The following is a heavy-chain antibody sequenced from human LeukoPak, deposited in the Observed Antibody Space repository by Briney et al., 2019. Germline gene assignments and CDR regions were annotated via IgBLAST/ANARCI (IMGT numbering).Heavy chain of an antibody. V-gene: IGHV1-18*01. CDR1: GYTFTSYG. CDR3: ARGATTYPSFDY. D-gene: IGHD5-24*01. Sequence: ASVKVSCTASGYTFTSYGISWVRQAPGQGLEWMGWISAYNGNTNYAQKLQGRVTMTTDTSTSTAYMGLRSLRSDDTAVYYCARGATTYPSFDYWGQGTLVTVSS. CDR2: ISAYNGNT. J-gene: IGHJ4*02.